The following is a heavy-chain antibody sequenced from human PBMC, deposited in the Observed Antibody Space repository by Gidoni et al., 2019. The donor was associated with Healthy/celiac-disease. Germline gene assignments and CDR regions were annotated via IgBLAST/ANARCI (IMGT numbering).Heavy chain of an antibody. V-gene: IGHV3-30*18. CDR1: GVTFSSYG. CDR2: ISYDGSNK. Sequence: QVQLVESGGGVVQPGRCLRLSCAASGVTFSSYGMHWVRQAPGKGLEWVAVISYDGSNKYYADSVKGRFTISRDNSKNTLYLQMNSLRAEDTAVYYCAKEGVTNYFDYWGQGTLVTVSS. D-gene: IGHD2-2*01. J-gene: IGHJ4*02. CDR3: AKEGVTNYFDY.